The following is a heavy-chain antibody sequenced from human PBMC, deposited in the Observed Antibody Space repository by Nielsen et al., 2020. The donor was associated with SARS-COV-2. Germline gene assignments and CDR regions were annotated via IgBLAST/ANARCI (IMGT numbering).Heavy chain of an antibody. CDR1: GYSFTSYW. CDR2: IYPGDSDT. CDR3: ARLVAVAGGAFDI. D-gene: IGHD6-19*01. Sequence: GGSLRLSCKGSGYSFTSYWIGWVRQMPGKGLEWMGIIYPGDSDTRYSPSFQGQVTISADKSISTAYLQWSSLKASDTAMYYCARLVAVAGGAFDIWGQGTMVTVSS. J-gene: IGHJ3*02. V-gene: IGHV5-51*01.